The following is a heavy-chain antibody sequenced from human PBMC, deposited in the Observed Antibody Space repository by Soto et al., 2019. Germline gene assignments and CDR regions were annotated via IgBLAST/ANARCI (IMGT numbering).Heavy chain of an antibody. J-gene: IGHJ5*02. D-gene: IGHD4-17*01. V-gene: IGHV1-3*01. CDR2: INAGNGNT. CDR3: ARSRIYGNNWFDP. Sequence: ASVKVSCKASGYTFTSYAMHWVRQAPGQRLEWMGWINAGNGNTKYSQKFQGRVTITRDTSASTAYMELSSLRSEDTAVYYCARSRIYGNNWFDPWGQGTLVTVSS. CDR1: GYTFTSYA.